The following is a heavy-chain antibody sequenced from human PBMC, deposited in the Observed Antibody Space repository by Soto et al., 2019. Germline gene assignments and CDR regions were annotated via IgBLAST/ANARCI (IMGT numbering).Heavy chain of an antibody. J-gene: IGHJ4*01. V-gene: IGHV4-31*03. CDR3: ARYSAASGTYYLDY. Sequence: TLSLTCTVSGGSISSGGYYWNWIRQHPGKGLEWIGYIYYSGSTYYNPSLKSRVTISVDTSKNQFSLKLSSVTAADTAVYYCARYSAASGTYYLDYWGQGTLVTVSS. D-gene: IGHD6-13*01. CDR2: IYYSGST. CDR1: GGSISSGGYY.